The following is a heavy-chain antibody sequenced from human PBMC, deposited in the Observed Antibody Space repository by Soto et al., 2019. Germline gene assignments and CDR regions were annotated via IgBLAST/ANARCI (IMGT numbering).Heavy chain of an antibody. Sequence: QVLLQESGPGLVKPSETLSLTCSVSGASIRSNYWTWIRQPPGKGLEWIGDTYFTGTTNYNPSLKSRVSMAIATSKNQSSLRLTSVTAADTAVYYCAGCDGYYDFWSAYFDPWGQGTLVTVAS. CDR2: TYFTGTT. J-gene: IGHJ5*02. CDR3: AGCDGYYDFWSAYFDP. V-gene: IGHV4-59*01. D-gene: IGHD3-3*01. CDR1: GASIRSNY.